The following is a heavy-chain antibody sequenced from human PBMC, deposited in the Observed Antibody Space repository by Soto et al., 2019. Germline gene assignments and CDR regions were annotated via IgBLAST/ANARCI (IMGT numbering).Heavy chain of an antibody. V-gene: IGHV3-11*01. D-gene: IGHD1-20*01. CDR2: ISSSGSTI. J-gene: IGHJ6*03. CDR1: GFTFSDYY. Sequence: PGGSLRLSCAASGFTFSDYYMSWIRQAPGKGLEWVSYISSSGSTIYYADSVKGRFTISRDNAKNSLYLQMNSLRAEDTAVYYCARAGARYNWNPRGGYYYMDVWGKGTTVTVSS. CDR3: ARAGARYNWNPRGGYYYMDV.